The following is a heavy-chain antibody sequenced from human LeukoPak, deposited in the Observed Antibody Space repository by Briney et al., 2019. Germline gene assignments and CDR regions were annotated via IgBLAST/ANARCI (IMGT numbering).Heavy chain of an antibody. J-gene: IGHJ4*02. CDR2: IVPIFGTA. CDR1: GGTFSSYA. Sequence: SVKVSCKASGGTFSSYAISWVRQAPGQGLEWMGGIVPIFGTANYAQKFQGRVTITTDESTSTAYMELSSLRSEDTAVYYCARGRGSSGYHGSDYWGQGTLVTVSS. D-gene: IGHD3-22*01. V-gene: IGHV1-69*05. CDR3: ARGRGSSGYHGSDY.